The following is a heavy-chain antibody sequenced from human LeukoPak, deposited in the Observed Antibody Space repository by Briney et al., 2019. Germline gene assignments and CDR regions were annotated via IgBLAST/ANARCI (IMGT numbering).Heavy chain of an antibody. Sequence: GGSLRLSCAASGFTFSSYAMSWVRQAPGKGLEWVSAISGSGGSTYYADSVKGRFTISRDNAKNSLYLQMNSLRAEDTAVYYCARDLVATTVAYDYWGQGTLVTVSS. CDR1: GFTFSSYA. CDR2: ISGSGGST. J-gene: IGHJ4*02. CDR3: ARDLVATTVAYDY. D-gene: IGHD5-24*01. V-gene: IGHV3-23*01.